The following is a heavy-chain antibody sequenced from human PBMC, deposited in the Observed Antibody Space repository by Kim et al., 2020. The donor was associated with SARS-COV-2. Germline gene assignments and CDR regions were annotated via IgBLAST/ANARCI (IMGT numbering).Heavy chain of an antibody. CDR3: ARDSPTLIAAAGTVWFDP. Sequence: ASVKVSCKASGYTFTSYAMNWVRQAPGQGLEWMGWINTNTGNPTYAQGFTGRFVFSLDTSVSTAYLQISSLKAEDTAVYYCARDSPTLIAAAGTVWFDPWGQGTLVTVSS. D-gene: IGHD6-13*01. CDR2: INTNTGNP. CDR1: GYTFTSYA. J-gene: IGHJ5*02. V-gene: IGHV7-4-1*02.